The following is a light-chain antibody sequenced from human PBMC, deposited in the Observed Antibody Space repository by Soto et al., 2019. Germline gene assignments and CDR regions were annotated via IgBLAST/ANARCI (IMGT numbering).Light chain of an antibody. CDR3: QQYDNVSLT. Sequence: DIPMTQSPSSLSASVGDRVTFTCQASQDITNSLNWYQQKPGRAPKLLIYDASNLETGVPSRFSAGGSGTDFTFTISSLQPEDVATYYCQQYDNVSLTFGGGTRVGIK. CDR1: QDITNS. V-gene: IGKV1-33*01. J-gene: IGKJ4*01. CDR2: DAS.